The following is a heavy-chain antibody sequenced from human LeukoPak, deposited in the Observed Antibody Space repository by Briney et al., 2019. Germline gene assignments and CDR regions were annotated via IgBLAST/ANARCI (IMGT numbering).Heavy chain of an antibody. V-gene: IGHV3-23*01. CDR1: GFIFSSYA. Sequence: GGSLRLSCAASGFIFSSYAMIWVRQAPGKGLEWVSGISGSGGSTYYADSVKGRFTISRDNPKNTLYLQMNSLRAEDTAVYYCATGSGSVWGQGSLVTVSS. CDR2: ISGSGGST. D-gene: IGHD1-26*01. J-gene: IGHJ4*02. CDR3: ATGSGSV.